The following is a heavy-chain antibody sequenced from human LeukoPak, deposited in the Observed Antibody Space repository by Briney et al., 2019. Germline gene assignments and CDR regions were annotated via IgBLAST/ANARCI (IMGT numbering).Heavy chain of an antibody. CDR2: IYYSGST. D-gene: IGHD2-2*01. CDR3: ANQDYYYGMDV. V-gene: IGHV4-39*01. CDR1: GGSISSSSYY. Sequence: SETLSLTCTVSGGSISSSSYYWGWLRQPPGKGLEWIGSIYYSGSTYYNPSLKSRVTISVDTSKNQFSLKLSPVTAADTAVYYCANQDYYYGMDVWGQGTTVTVSS. J-gene: IGHJ6*02.